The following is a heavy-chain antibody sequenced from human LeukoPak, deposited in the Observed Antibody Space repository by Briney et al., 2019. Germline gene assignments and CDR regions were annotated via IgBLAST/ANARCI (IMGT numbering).Heavy chain of an antibody. D-gene: IGHD2-15*01. CDR2: ISISSNYI. CDR3: ARDGGGGLDY. Sequence: PGGSLRLSCAASGFTFSDYGMHWVRQAPGKGLEWVSCISISSNYIYYPDSVKGRFTISRDNAKNSLYLQMNSLRAEDTAVYYCARDGGGGLDYWGQGTLVTVSS. J-gene: IGHJ4*02. V-gene: IGHV3-21*01. CDR1: GFTFSDYG.